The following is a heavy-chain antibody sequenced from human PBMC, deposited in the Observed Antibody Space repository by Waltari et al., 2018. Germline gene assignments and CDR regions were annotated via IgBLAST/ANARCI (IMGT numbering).Heavy chain of an antibody. J-gene: IGHJ4*02. V-gene: IGHV3-74*01. CDR1: GFTLRNHW. CDR3: ARGGYFDWLSRFDY. CDR2: IHNDGSST. D-gene: IGHD3-9*01. Sequence: EVQLVESGGGLVQPGGSLRLSCAASGFTLRNHWLHWAPHAPGRGLVWVSGIHNDGSSTRYADSVKGRFTISRDNAKNTVYLQMNSLRAEDTAVYYCARGGYFDWLSRFDYWGQGTLVTVSS.